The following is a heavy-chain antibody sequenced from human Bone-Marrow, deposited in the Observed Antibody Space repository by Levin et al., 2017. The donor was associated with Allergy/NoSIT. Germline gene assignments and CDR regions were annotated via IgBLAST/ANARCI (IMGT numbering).Heavy chain of an antibody. CDR1: GYTFTRYA. CDR2: INVGNGNT. CDR3: ARDYEYCTGGSCLGY. Sequence: GESLKISCKASGYTFTRYAVHWVRQAPGQRLEWMGWINVGNGNTKYSQKFQARVTITRGTSASTAYMELSSLRSEDTAVYYCARDYEYCTGGSCLGYWGQGTLVTVSS. D-gene: IGHD2-15*01. V-gene: IGHV1-3*01. J-gene: IGHJ4*02.